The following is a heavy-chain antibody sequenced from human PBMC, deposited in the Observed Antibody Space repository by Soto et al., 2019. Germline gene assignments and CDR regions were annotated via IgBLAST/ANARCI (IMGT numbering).Heavy chain of an antibody. D-gene: IGHD1-20*01. CDR2: IHYTGST. CDR3: ASVYSSNWDGWWFDP. CDR1: GDSISSRGYY. J-gene: IGHJ5*02. Sequence: QVQLQESGPGLVKPSETLSLTCSVSGDSISSRGYYWRWIRQRPGKGLEWIAYIHYTGSTSYNQSLNSRTTISVDTVKNQFSLKVNSVTAADTAVYYCASVYSSNWDGWWFDPWGQGTLVTVSS. V-gene: IGHV4-31*03.